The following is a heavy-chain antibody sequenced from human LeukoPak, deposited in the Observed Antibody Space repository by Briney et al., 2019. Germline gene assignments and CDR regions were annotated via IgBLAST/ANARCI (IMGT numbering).Heavy chain of an antibody. V-gene: IGHV3-23*01. CDR3: GRDLNWGAFDI. Sequence: GGSLRLSCVASGFTFSHYGMDWVRQAPGKGLEWVSGIGPSGDNTYYADSGKGRFTISRDNSRNTMLLRMNSLTADDTAVYYCGRDLNWGAFDIRGQGAMVTVSS. D-gene: IGHD7-27*01. CDR2: IGPSGDNT. CDR1: GFTFSHYG. J-gene: IGHJ3*02.